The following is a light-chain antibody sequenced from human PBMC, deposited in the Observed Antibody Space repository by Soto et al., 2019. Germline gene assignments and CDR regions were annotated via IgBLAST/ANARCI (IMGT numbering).Light chain of an antibody. J-gene: IGLJ2*01. CDR1: NSNIGAGYD. V-gene: IGLV1-40*01. CDR2: GNA. CDR3: QSYDSSLSGSV. Sequence: QSVLTQPPSASGTPGQRVTISCSGSNSNIGAGYDVHWYQQLPGTAPKLLIYGNANRPSGVPDRFSGSKSGTSASLAITGLQAEDEADYYCQSYDSSLSGSVFGGGTKLTVL.